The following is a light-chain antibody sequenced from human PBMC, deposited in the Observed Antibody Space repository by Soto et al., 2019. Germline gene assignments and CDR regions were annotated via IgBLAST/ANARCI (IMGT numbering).Light chain of an antibody. CDR3: QQYYNYPLT. V-gene: IGKV1-8*01. CDR2: TAS. Sequence: AIRMTQSPSSFSASTGDRVTITCRASQGISSYLAWYQQKPGKAPKLLIYTASTLQGGVPSRFSGSGSGTDFSLTISCLQSGDFAPYYLQQYYNYPLTFGGGTKVEIK. CDR1: QGISSY. J-gene: IGKJ4*01.